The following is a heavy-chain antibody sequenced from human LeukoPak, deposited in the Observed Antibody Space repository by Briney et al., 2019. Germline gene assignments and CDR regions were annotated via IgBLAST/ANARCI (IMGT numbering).Heavy chain of an antibody. Sequence: KPSQTLSLTCTVSGGSISSGSYYWSWTRQPAGKGLEWIGRIYTSGSTNYNPSLKSRVTISVDTSKNQFSLKLSSVTAADTAVYYCARGAGSQGGDYWGQGTLVTVSS. V-gene: IGHV4-61*02. CDR1: GGSISSGSYY. D-gene: IGHD1-26*01. J-gene: IGHJ4*02. CDR2: IYTSGST. CDR3: ARGAGSQGGDY.